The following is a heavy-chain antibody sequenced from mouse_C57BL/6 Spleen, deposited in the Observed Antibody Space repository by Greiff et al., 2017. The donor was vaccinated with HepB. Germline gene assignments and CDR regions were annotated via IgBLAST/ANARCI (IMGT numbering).Heavy chain of an antibody. Sequence: VQLQESGAELVRPGASVKLSCKASGYTFTDYYINWVKQRPGQGLEWIARIYPGSGNTYYNEKFKGKATLTAEKSSSTAYMQLSSLTSEDSAVYFCARRGISSPFAYWGQGTLVTVSA. CDR2: IYPGSGNT. D-gene: IGHD1-1*01. CDR3: ARRGISSPFAY. V-gene: IGHV1-76*01. J-gene: IGHJ3*01. CDR1: GYTFTDYY.